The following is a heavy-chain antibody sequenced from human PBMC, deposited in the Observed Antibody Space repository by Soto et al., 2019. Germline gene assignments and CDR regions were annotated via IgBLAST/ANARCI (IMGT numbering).Heavy chain of an antibody. D-gene: IGHD3-10*01. CDR3: ARDLGYYGSGSYFDY. V-gene: IGHV1-2*04. J-gene: IGHJ4*02. CDR2: INPNSGGT. CDR1: GYTLTGYY. Sequence: ASVKVSCKASGYTLTGYYMHWVRQAPGQGLEWMGWINPNSGGTNYAQKFQGWVTMTRDTSISTAYMELSRLRSDDTAVYYCARDLGYYGSGSYFDYWGQGTLVTVSS.